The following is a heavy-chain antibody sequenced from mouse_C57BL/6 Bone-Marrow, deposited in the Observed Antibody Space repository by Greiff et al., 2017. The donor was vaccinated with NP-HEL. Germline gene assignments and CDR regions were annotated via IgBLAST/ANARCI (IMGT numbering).Heavy chain of an antibody. J-gene: IGHJ4*01. CDR2: IWSGGST. D-gene: IGHD3-2*02. V-gene: IGHV2-2*01. CDR3: ARKTAQAPYAMDY. Sequence: QVQLKQSGPGLVQPSQSLSITCTASGFSLTSYGVHWVRQSPGKGLEWLGVIWSGGSTDYYAAFISRLGISKDNSKSQVFFKMNSRQADDTAIDYCARKTAQAPYAMDYWGQGTSVTVSS. CDR1: GFSLTSYG.